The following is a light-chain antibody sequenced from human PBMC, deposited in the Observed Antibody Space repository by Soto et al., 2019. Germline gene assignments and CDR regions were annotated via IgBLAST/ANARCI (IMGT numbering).Light chain of an antibody. CDR3: SSYTSSSTVL. J-gene: IGLJ2*01. CDR1: SSDVGGYTY. Sequence: QSALTQPASVSGSPGQSITISCTGTSSDVGGYTYVSWYQQHTGKAPKLMIYDVSNRPSGVSNRFSGSKSGNKASLTIYGRQAEDEADYYCSSYTSSSTVLFGGGTKVTVL. CDR2: DVS. V-gene: IGLV2-14*01.